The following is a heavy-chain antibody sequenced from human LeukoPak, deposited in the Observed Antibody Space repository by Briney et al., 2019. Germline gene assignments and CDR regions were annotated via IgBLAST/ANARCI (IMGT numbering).Heavy chain of an antibody. CDR2: INPNSGGT. D-gene: IGHD6-19*01. V-gene: IGHV1-2*02. J-gene: IGHJ4*02. Sequence: ASVKVSCKASGYIFTGYYMHWVRQAPGQGLEWMGWINPNSGGTNYAQKFQGRVTMTRDTSISTAYMELSRLRSDDTAVYYCARDPGRIAEAGTFWGQGTLVTVSS. CDR3: ARDPGRIAEAGTF. CDR1: GYIFTGYY.